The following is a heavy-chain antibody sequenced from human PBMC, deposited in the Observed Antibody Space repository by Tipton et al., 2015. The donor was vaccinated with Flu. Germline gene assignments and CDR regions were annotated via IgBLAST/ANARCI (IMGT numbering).Heavy chain of an antibody. Sequence: TLSLTCTVSGGSVSSGSYYWSWIRQPPGKGLEWIGYIYYSGSTNYNPSLKSRVTISVDTSKNQFSLKLSSVTAADTAVYYCGSGIRRGGPFDPWGQGTLVTVSS. CDR3: GSGIRRGGPFDP. CDR2: IYYSGST. J-gene: IGHJ5*02. V-gene: IGHV4-61*01. D-gene: IGHD2-21*01. CDR1: GGSVSSGSYY.